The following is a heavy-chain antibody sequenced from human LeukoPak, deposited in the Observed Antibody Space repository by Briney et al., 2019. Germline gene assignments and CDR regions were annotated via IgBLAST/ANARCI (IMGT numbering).Heavy chain of an antibody. CDR3: ARDGQGYCSSTSCRPFDY. CDR1: GFTFSSYS. V-gene: IGHV3-48*04. D-gene: IGHD2-2*01. CDR2: ISSSSSTR. J-gene: IGHJ4*02. Sequence: GGSLRLSCAASGFTFSSYSMNWVRQAPGKGLEGVSYISSSSSTRYYENPVKGRFTISRDNAKNSLYLQMNSLRAEDTAVYYCARDGQGYCSSTSCRPFDYWGQGTLVSVSS.